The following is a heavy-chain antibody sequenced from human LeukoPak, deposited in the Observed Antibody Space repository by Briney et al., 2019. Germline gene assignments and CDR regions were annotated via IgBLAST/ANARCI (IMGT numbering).Heavy chain of an antibody. D-gene: IGHD6-13*01. V-gene: IGHV3-9*01. CDR2: ISWNSGSI. CDR3: AKDDLSSSWYVSPSHFDY. Sequence: GGSLRLSCAASGFTFDDYAMHWVRQAPGKGLEWVSGISWNSGSIGYADSVKGRFTISRDNSKNTLYLQMNSLRAEDTAVYYCAKDDLSSSWYVSPSHFDYWGQGTLVTVSS. J-gene: IGHJ4*02. CDR1: GFTFDDYA.